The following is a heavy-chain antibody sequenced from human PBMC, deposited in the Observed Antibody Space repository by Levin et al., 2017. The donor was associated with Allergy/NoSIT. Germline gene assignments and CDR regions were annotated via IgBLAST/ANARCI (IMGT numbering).Heavy chain of an antibody. CDR1: GYSINSGYY. CDR2: IYHSGST. CDR3: AREDTSGYYPNWFDP. D-gene: IGHD3-3*01. J-gene: IGHJ5*02. V-gene: IGHV4-38-2*02. Sequence: SSETLSLTCAVSGYSINSGYYWGWLRQPPGKGLEWVGSIYHSGSTYYNPSLKSRVTISVDTSKNQFSLRLSSVTAADTAVYYCAREDTSGYYPNWFDPWGQGIPVTVSS.